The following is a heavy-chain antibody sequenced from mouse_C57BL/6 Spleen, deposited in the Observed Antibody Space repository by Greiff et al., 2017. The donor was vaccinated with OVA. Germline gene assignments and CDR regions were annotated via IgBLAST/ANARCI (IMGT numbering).Heavy chain of an antibody. J-gene: IGHJ4*01. V-gene: IGHV5-17*01. CDR3: AIITTVVADAMDY. CDR1: GFTFSDYG. Sequence: EVQVVESGGGLVKPGGSLKLSCAASGFTFSDYGMHWVRQAPEKGLEWVAYISSGSSTIYYADTVKGRFTISRDNAKNTLFLQMTSLRSEDTAMYYCAIITTVVADAMDYWGQGTSVTVSS. CDR2: ISSGSSTI. D-gene: IGHD1-1*01.